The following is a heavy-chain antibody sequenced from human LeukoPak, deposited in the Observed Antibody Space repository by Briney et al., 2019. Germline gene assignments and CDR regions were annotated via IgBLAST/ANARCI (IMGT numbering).Heavy chain of an antibody. V-gene: IGHV3-23*01. CDR3: AKLLSGYCSRTSCLNWFDP. CDR2: ISGSGGSS. Sequence: GGSLRLSCAASGFTFRNYVMSWVRQAPGKGLEWVSAISGSGGSSWYADSVKGRFTVSRDNSKNTLYLQMNSLRAEDTAVYYCAKLLSGYCSRTSCLNWFDPWGQGTLVTVSS. D-gene: IGHD2-2*01. CDR1: GFTFRNYV. J-gene: IGHJ5*02.